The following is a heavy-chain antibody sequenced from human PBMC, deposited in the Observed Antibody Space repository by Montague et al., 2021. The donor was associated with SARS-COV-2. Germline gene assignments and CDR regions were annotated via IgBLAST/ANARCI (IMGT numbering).Heavy chain of an antibody. D-gene: IGHD2-8*01. J-gene: IGHJ4*02. Sequence: SETLSLTCTVSGGSFSSDTHNWAWIRQPSGKGLEWIASIFYKGNTYYNPSLRSRFTISINTSKNQFFLRVASVTAADTAVYYCASVPNGRHDNWGPGALVTVSS. CDR2: IFYKGNT. CDR3: ASVPNGRHDN. CDR1: GGSFSSDTHN. V-gene: IGHV4-39*01.